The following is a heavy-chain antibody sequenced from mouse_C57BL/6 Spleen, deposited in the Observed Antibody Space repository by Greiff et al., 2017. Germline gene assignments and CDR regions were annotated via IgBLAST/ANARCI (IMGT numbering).Heavy chain of an antibody. Sequence: QVQLQQSGAELAKPGASVKLSCKASGYTFTSDWMHWVKQRPGQGLELIGYINPSSGYTKYTPKLKNESTLTSDTSSSTSYMQLSSLTYEDSAVYYCARERAVTWLAYWGQGTLVTVSA. CDR1: GYTFTSDW. CDR2: INPSSGYT. V-gene: IGHV1-7*01. D-gene: IGHD2-2*01. CDR3: ARERAVTWLAY. J-gene: IGHJ3*01.